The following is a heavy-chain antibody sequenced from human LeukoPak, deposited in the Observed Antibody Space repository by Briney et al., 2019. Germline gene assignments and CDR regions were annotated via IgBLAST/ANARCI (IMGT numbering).Heavy chain of an antibody. Sequence: ASVKVSCKASGYTFTGHYLHWVRQAPGQGLEWMGWINPNSGGTSYAQKFQGRVTMTRDASISTAYMELSRLRSDDTAVYYCAIGIAAAGPKGAYWGQGTLVTVSS. V-gene: IGHV1-2*02. J-gene: IGHJ4*02. CDR2: INPNSGGT. CDR1: GYTFTGHY. D-gene: IGHD6-13*01. CDR3: AIGIAAAGPKGAY.